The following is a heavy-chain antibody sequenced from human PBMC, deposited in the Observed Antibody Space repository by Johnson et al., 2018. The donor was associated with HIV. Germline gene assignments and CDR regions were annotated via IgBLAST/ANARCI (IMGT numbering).Heavy chain of an antibody. CDR2: IWPDGSNR. CDR3: AIYRIAVAQGAFDI. J-gene: IGHJ3*02. V-gene: IGHV3-33*01. Sequence: QVQLVESGGGVVQPGTSLRLSCEASGLSLSAYGLHWVRQAPGKGLEWLAVIWPDGSNRFYADSVKGRFTISRDNSKNTLSLQMNSLRADDTAVYYCAIYRIAVAQGAFDIWGQGTMVTVSS. D-gene: IGHD6-19*01. CDR1: GLSLSAYG.